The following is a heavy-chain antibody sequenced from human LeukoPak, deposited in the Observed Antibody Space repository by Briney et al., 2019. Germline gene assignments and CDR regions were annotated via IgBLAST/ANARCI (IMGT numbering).Heavy chain of an antibody. J-gene: IGHJ5*02. CDR1: GYTFTSYA. V-gene: IGHV1-3*01. D-gene: IGHD4-17*01. CDR3: ARSGITVTTMDNWWFGDWFDP. CDR2: INAGNGNT. Sequence: ASVKVSCKASGYTFTSYAKHWVRQAPGQRLEWMGWINAGNGNTKYSQKFQGRITITRDTSASTAYMELSSLRSEDTAVYYCARSGITVTTMDNWWFGDWFDPWGQGTLVTVSS.